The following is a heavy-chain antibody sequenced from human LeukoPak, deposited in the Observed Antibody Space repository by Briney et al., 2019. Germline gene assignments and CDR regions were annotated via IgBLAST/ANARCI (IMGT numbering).Heavy chain of an antibody. CDR2: INHSGST. J-gene: IGHJ5*02. CDR1: GGSFSGYY. D-gene: IGHD3-10*01. V-gene: IGHV4-34*01. CDR3: ASLIRGVLDP. Sequence: SETLSLTCAVYGGSFSGYYWSWIRQPPGKGLEWIGEINHSGSTNYNPSLKSRVTISVDKSKNQFSLKLSSVTAADTAVYYCASLIRGVLDPWGQGTLVTVSS.